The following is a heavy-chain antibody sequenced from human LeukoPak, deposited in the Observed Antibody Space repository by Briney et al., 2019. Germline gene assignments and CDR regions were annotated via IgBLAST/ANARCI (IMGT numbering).Heavy chain of an antibody. CDR1: WFTVSSSY. Sequence: GGSLRLSCAASWFTVSSSYRNWVRQAPGRGLEWVSLISSSGGSTYYAGSVKGRFTISRDNSKSTLYLQMNSLRAEDTAIYYCKQVGRPAGPYYLDHWGKGTLVTVSS. CDR3: KQVGRPAGPYYLDH. V-gene: IGHV3-23*01. J-gene: IGHJ4*02. CDR2: ISSSGGST. D-gene: IGHD3/OR15-3a*01.